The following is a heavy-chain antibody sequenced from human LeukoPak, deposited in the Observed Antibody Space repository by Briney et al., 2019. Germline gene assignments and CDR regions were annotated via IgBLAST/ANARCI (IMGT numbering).Heavy chain of an antibody. V-gene: IGHV4-38-2*02. J-gene: IGHJ4*02. CDR1: GYSISSGFY. Sequence: PSETLSLTCSVSGYSISSGFYWGWIRQPPGKGLEWIGSIFHSGSTYYNPSLKSRVTISVDTSKNQFSLKLSSVTAADTAVYYCARDQDLGILVRIFDYWGQGTLVTVSS. CDR3: ARDQDLGILVRIFDY. D-gene: IGHD6-6*01. CDR2: IFHSGST.